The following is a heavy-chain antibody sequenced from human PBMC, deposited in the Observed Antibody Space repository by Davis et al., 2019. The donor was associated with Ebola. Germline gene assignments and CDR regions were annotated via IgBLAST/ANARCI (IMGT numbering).Heavy chain of an antibody. D-gene: IGHD5-18*01. V-gene: IGHV3-30*02. CDR2: IWYDGSNK. Sequence: GESLKISCAASGFTFSSYGMHWVRQAPGKGLEWVAVIWYDGSNKYYADSVKGRFTISRDNSKNTLYLQMNSLRAEDTAVYYCAKERGYSYGYNFDYWGQGTLVTVSS. CDR3: AKERGYSYGYNFDY. J-gene: IGHJ4*02. CDR1: GFTFSSYG.